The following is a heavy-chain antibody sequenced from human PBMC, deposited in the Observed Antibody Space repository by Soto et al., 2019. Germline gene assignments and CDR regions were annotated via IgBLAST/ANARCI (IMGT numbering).Heavy chain of an antibody. J-gene: IGHJ4*02. Sequence: EVQLAESGGALVQPGRSLRLSCVASGFTFDDYAIHWVRQTPGKGLEWVSGLTWHGEVLGYADSVKGRFTISRDNAKNSLYLEMNSLRPEDTALYYCVKDSESSGYLTHLDYWGQGTLVTVSS. V-gene: IGHV3-9*01. CDR3: VKDSESSGYLTHLDY. CDR2: LTWHGEVL. CDR1: GFTFDDYA. D-gene: IGHD3-22*01.